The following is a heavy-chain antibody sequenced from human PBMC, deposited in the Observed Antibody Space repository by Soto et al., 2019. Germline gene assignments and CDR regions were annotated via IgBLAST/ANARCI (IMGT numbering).Heavy chain of an antibody. D-gene: IGHD3-3*01. CDR1: GSSISSGGYS. CDR2: IYHSGST. V-gene: IGHV4-30-2*01. J-gene: IGHJ6*02. Sequence: SETLSLTCAVSGSSISSGGYSWSWIRQPPGKGLEWIGYIYHSGSTYYNPSLKSRVTISVDRSKNQFSLKLSSVTAADTAVYYCARAQGGATYYDFWSGYYTGTPSYYYYGMDVWGQGTTVTVSS. CDR3: ARAQGGATYYDFWSGYYTGTPSYYYYGMDV.